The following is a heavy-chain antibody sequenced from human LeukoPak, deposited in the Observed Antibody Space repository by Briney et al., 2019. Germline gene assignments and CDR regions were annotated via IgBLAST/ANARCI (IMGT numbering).Heavy chain of an antibody. D-gene: IGHD3-10*01. CDR2: ISHDGSNQ. V-gene: IGHV3-30*18. J-gene: IGHJ4*02. CDR1: GFIFSIYG. Sequence: PGGSLRLSCAASGFIFSIYGIHWVRQAPGKGLEWVTVISHDGSNQFYAASVRGRFTISRDNSKNTVYLQMNSLRAEDTAVYYCAKAHMTLLRGPFDFWGQGTLVTVSS. CDR3: AKAHMTLLRGPFDF.